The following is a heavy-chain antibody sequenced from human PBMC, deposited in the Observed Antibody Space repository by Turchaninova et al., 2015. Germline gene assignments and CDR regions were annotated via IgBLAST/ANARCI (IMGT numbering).Heavy chain of an antibody. D-gene: IGHD6-13*01. Sequence: EVQLVESGGDLVQPGKSLRLSCAASGFAFSAWWMHWVRQAPGKGIVWVSRINRDGSATHHADSVKGRFTIYRDNAKNTVYLQMNSLRAEDTAIYYCTKDRHIAAVDYWGQGTLVTVSS. CDR3: TKDRHIAAVDY. J-gene: IGHJ4*02. CDR2: INRDGSAT. V-gene: IGHV3-74*01. CDR1: GFAFSAWW.